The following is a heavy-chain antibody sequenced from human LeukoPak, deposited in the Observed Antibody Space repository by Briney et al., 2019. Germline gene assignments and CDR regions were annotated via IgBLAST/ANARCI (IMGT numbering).Heavy chain of an antibody. J-gene: IGHJ4*02. Sequence: PGGSLRLSCAASGFTFSSYAMHWVRQAPGKGLEWVAVISYDGSNKYYADSVKGRFTISRDNSKNTLYLQMNSLRAEDTAVYYCARDGVFYYDSSVRGYYFDYWGQGTLVTVSS. CDR3: ARDGVFYYDSSVRGYYFDY. D-gene: IGHD3-22*01. V-gene: IGHV3-30-3*01. CDR1: GFTFSSYA. CDR2: ISYDGSNK.